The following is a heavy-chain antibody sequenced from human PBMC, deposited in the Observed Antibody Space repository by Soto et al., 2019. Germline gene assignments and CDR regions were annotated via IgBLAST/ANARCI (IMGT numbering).Heavy chain of an antibody. J-gene: IGHJ6*03. D-gene: IGHD6-13*01. CDR3: ARGSSWYGGYYYYMDV. Sequence: QVQRVQSGAEVKKPGASVKVSCKASGYTFTSYDINWVRQATGQGLEWMGWMNPNSGNTGYAQKFQGRVTMTRNTSISTAYMELSSLRSEDTAVYYCARGSSWYGGYYYYMDVWGKGTTVTVSS. CDR2: MNPNSGNT. V-gene: IGHV1-8*01. CDR1: GYTFTSYD.